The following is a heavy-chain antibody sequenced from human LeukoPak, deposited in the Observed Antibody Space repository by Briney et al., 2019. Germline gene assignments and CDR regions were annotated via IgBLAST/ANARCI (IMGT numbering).Heavy chain of an antibody. J-gene: IGHJ4*02. Sequence: ASVKVSCKASGYTFTSYDINWVRQATGQGLEWMGYINPNSGGTDTNYARKFQGRVTMTTDTSSSTAYMELSRLRSDDTAVYYCAKGYYDGGHYYEGGSVDSWGQGTHVTVSS. CDR3: AKGYYDGGHYYEGGSVDS. V-gene: IGHV1-2*02. D-gene: IGHD3-22*01. CDR2: INPNSGGTDT. CDR1: GYTFTSYD.